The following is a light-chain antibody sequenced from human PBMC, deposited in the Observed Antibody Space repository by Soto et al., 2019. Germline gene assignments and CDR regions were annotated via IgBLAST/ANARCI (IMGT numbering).Light chain of an antibody. Sequence: DIQMTQSPSLLSASVGGRVTITCRANHAISNYFNWYQQKPGKAPKVLICTASSLQSGVPSRFSGIGSGTDFTLSISILQPEDFATYYCQQTYSGPLTFGGGTKVDI. CDR2: TAS. J-gene: IGKJ4*01. V-gene: IGKV1-39*01. CDR3: QQTYSGPLT. CDR1: HAISNY.